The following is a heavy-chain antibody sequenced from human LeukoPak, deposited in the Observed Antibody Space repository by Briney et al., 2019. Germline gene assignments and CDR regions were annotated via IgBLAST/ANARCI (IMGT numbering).Heavy chain of an antibody. D-gene: IGHD4-17*01. CDR3: AKTTADYGDYYYYYYLDV. Sequence: SETLSLTCTVSGGSINSYYWSWIRQPPGKGLEWIGYIYYSGSTNYNPSLQRRVTISVDTSKTQFSLKLRPVTAADTAVYYCAKTTADYGDYYYYYYLDVWGKGPTVTISS. CDR2: IYYSGST. J-gene: IGHJ6*03. V-gene: IGHV4-59*08. CDR1: GGSINSYY.